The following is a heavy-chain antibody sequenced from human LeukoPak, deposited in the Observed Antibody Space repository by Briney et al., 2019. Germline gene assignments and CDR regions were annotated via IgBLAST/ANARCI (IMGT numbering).Heavy chain of an antibody. Sequence: NSGGSLRLSCAASGFTFSDYYMSWIRQAPGKGLEWVPYISSSASTIYYADSVKGRFTISRDNAKNSLYLQMNSLRAEDTAVYYCARYNYDSSGYHFDYWGQGTLVTVSS. CDR3: ARYNYDSSGYHFDY. J-gene: IGHJ4*02. D-gene: IGHD3-22*01. V-gene: IGHV3-11*01. CDR1: GFTFSDYY. CDR2: ISSSASTI.